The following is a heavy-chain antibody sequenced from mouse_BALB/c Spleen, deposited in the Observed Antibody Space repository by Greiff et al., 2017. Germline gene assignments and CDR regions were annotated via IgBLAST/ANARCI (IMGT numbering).Heavy chain of an antibody. D-gene: IGHD1-1*01. J-gene: IGHJ4*01. CDR1: GYTFTSYW. CDR3: ATYGSYYAMDY. Sequence: QVQLQQSGAELAKPGASVKMSCKASGYTFTSYWMHWVKQRPGQGLEWIGYINPSTGYTEYNQKFKDKATLTADKSSSTAYMQLSSLTSEDSAVYYCATYGSYYAMDYWGQGTSVTVSS. CDR2: INPSTGYT. V-gene: IGHV1-7*01.